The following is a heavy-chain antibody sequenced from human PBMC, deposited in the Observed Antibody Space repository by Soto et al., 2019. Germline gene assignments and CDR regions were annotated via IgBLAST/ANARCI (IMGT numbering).Heavy chain of an antibody. CDR3: ARGVGSGSYYNQYNWFDP. CDR1: RYTFTNYG. CDR2: ISPYNCHT. Sequence: ASVKVPCNASRYTFTNYGISWVPQAPGQVLDMMEWISPYNCHTKYAQKLQGRVTMTTDTSTSTAYMELRSLRSDDTAVYYCARGVGSGSYYNQYNWFDPWGQGTLVTVSS. D-gene: IGHD3-10*01. V-gene: IGHV1-18*01. J-gene: IGHJ5*02.